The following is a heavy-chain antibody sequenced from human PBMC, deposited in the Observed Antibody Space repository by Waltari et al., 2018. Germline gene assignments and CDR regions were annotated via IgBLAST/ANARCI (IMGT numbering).Heavy chain of an antibody. CDR3: ARSFAAEKGY. CDR2: IRHNEAT. V-gene: IGHV4-34*01. J-gene: IGHJ4*02. CDR1: GGTFSGYY. D-gene: IGHD1-26*01. Sequence: QVQLQQWGAGLLKPSETLSLTCAVYGGTFSGYYWSWVRQPPGKGLEWVGVIRHNEATNDNPSFKSRSTISENTSNIQLSLKLGAVTAAYTAVYYCARSFAAEKGYWGQGTLVTVSS.